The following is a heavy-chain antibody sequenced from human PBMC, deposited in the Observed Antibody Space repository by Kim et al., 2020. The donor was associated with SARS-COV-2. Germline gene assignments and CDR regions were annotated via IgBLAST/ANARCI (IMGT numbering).Heavy chain of an antibody. Sequence: YAQGFKGRFVFSLDTCVSTAYLQINSLKAEDTALYYCARVIWGSYRYTDYWGQGTLVTVSS. V-gene: IGHV7-4-1*02. J-gene: IGHJ4*02. D-gene: IGHD3-16*02. CDR3: ARVIWGSYRYTDY.